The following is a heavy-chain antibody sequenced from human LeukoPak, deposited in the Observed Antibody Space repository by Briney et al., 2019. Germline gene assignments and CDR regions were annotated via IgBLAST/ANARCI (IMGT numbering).Heavy chain of an antibody. J-gene: IGHJ4*02. D-gene: IGHD5-18*01. Sequence: SETLSLTCTVSGGSISSSSAYWGWIRQPPGKGLEWIGSIYYSKNTYYDPSLKSRVTISADTSKNQFSPTLGPVSATDTAVYYCVSPRGCSYGYFDYWGQGTLVAVSS. CDR1: GGSISSSSAY. CDR2: IYYSKNT. CDR3: VSPRGCSYGYFDY. V-gene: IGHV4-39*01.